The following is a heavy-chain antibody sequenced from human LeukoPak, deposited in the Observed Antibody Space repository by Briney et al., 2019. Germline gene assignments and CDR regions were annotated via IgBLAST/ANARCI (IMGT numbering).Heavy chain of an antibody. CDR1: GGSISSYY. D-gene: IGHD3-22*01. CDR3: AGTTYYYDSSGSYYFDY. V-gene: IGHV4-59*08. Sequence: SETLSLTCTVSGGSISSYYWSWIRRPPGKGLEWIGYIYYSGSTNYNPSLKSRVTISVDTSKNQFSLKLSSVTAADTAVYYCAGTTYYYDSSGSYYFDYWGQGTLVTVSS. CDR2: IYYSGST. J-gene: IGHJ4*02.